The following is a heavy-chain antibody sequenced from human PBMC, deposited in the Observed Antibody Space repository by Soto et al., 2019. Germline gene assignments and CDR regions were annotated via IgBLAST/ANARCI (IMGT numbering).Heavy chain of an antibody. CDR1: GGSISSSSYY. V-gene: IGHV4-39*01. J-gene: IGHJ3*02. CDR2: IYYSGST. D-gene: IGHD3-22*01. Sequence: QLQLQESGPGLVKPSETLSLTCTVSGGSISSSSYYWGWIRQPPGKGLEWIGSIYYSGSTYYNPSLKSRVTISVDTSKNQFSLKLSSVTAADTAVYYCARGGPITMIPWAFDIWGQGTMVTVSS. CDR3: ARGGPITMIPWAFDI.